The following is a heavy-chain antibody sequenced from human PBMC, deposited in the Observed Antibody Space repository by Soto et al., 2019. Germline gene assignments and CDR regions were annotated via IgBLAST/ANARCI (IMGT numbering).Heavy chain of an antibody. CDR2: LIPILGLV. D-gene: IGHD3-10*01. CDR1: GGTLNTHT. V-gene: IGHV1-69*02. Sequence: SAKISCTTSGGTLNTHTVTSVRQATGQGLEWMGRLIPILGLVNYAEKFQGRVTITADRSRETIYMEVNRLRSEDTAVYYCATNYYDLGTYSVYRGQGTQLTVSS. J-gene: IGHJ4*02. CDR3: ATNYYDLGTYSVY.